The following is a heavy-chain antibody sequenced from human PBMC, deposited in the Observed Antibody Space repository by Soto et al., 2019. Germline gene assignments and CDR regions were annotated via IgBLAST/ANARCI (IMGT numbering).Heavy chain of an antibody. J-gene: IGHJ4*01. D-gene: IGHD6-19*01. CDR1: GFTFISYA. Sequence: PGGSLRLSCAASGFTFISYAMSWVRQAPWKGLEWVSEISDSGGSTHYADSVKGRFTISRDNSKNMLYLQMNSLRAEDTAIYYCAKDRYSSGWSHYFDYWGQGTLVTVSS. CDR3: AKDRYSSGWSHYFDY. CDR2: ISDSGGST. V-gene: IGHV3-23*01.